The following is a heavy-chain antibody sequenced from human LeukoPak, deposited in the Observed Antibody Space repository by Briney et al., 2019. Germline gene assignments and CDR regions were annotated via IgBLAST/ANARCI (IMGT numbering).Heavy chain of an antibody. J-gene: IGHJ4*02. CDR2: INHSGST. V-gene: IGHV4-34*01. D-gene: IGHD7-27*01. Sequence: SETLSLTCTVYGGSFSGYYWSWIRQPPGKGLEWIGEINHSGSTNYNPSLKSRVTISVDTSKNQFSLKLSSVTAADTAVYYCARLTLTGSLNWGQGTLVTVSS. CDR1: GGSFSGYY. CDR3: ARLTLTGSLN.